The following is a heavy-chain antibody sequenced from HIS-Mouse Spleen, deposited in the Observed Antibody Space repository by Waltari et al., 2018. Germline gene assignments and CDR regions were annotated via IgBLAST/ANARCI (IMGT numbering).Heavy chain of an antibody. V-gene: IGHV4-39*07. Sequence: QLQLQESGPGLVKPSETLSLPCTVPGGSISSCSSYCGWIRQPPGKGLEWIGSIYYSGSTYYNPSLKSRVTISVDTSKNQFSLKLSSVTAADTAVYYCAREIPYSSSWYDWYFDLWGRGTLVTVSS. CDR3: AREIPYSSSWYDWYFDL. D-gene: IGHD6-13*01. CDR1: GGSISSCSSY. CDR2: IYYSGST. J-gene: IGHJ2*01.